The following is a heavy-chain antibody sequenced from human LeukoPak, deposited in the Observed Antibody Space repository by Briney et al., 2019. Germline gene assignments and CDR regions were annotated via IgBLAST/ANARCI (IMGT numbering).Heavy chain of an antibody. CDR2: ISGSGGST. CDR1: GFTFSSYA. CDR3: AKETKYDILTGYSHFDY. V-gene: IGHV3-23*01. D-gene: IGHD3-9*01. J-gene: IGHJ4*02. Sequence: GGSLRLSCAASGFTFSSYAMSWVRQAPGKGLEWVSAISGSGGSTYYADSVKGRFTISRDNSKNTLYLQMNSLRAEDTAVYYCAKETKYDILTGYSHFDYWGQGTLVTVSS.